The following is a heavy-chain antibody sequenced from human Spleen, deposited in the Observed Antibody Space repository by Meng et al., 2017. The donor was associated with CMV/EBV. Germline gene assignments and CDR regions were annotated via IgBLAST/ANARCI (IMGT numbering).Heavy chain of an antibody. V-gene: IGHV3-30*02. CDR3: ATGITGTHFDY. CDR2: IRYGGSHK. Sequence: GESLKISCAASGFTFSNYDMHWVRQAPGKGLEWVTFIRYGGSHKYYVDSVKGRFTISRDNSKNTLYLQMNSLRAEDTAVYYCATGITGTHFDYWGQGTLVTSPQ. J-gene: IGHJ4*02. D-gene: IGHD1-20*01. CDR1: GFTFSNYD.